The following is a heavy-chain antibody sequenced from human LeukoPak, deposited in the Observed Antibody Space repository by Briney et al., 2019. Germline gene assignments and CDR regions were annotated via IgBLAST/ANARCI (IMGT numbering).Heavy chain of an antibody. J-gene: IGHJ4*02. CDR1: GYTFTSYG. V-gene: IGHV1-18*01. D-gene: IGHD2-2*01. Sequence: GASVKVSCKASGYTFTSYGISWVRRAPGQGLEWMGWISAYNGNTNYAQKLQGRVTMTTDTSTSTAYMELRSLRSDDTAVYYCARVRVYCSSTSCKGEGYFDYWGRGTLVTVSS. CDR3: ARVRVYCSSTSCKGEGYFDY. CDR2: ISAYNGNT.